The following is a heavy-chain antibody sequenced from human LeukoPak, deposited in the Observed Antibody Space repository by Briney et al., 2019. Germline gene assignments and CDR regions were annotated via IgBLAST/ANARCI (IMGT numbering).Heavy chain of an antibody. CDR2: IYHSGST. CDR1: GYSISSGYY. D-gene: IGHD2-2*01. V-gene: IGHV4-38-2*02. J-gene: IGHJ6*02. Sequence: SETLSLTCTVSGYSISSGYYWGWIRQPPGKGLEWIGSIYHSGSTYYNPSLKSRVTISVDTSKNQFSLKLSSVTAADTAVYYCARVYCSSTSCYYYYGMDVWGQGTTVTVSS. CDR3: ARVYCSSTSCYYYYGMDV.